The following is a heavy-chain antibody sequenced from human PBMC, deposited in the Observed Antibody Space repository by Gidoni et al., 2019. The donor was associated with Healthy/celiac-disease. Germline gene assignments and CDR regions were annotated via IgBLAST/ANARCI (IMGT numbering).Heavy chain of an antibody. CDR1: GGSISSYY. V-gene: IGHV4-59*01. D-gene: IGHD3-10*01. J-gene: IGHJ2*01. CDR2: IYYSGST. Sequence: QVQLQQSGLGLVKPSEPLSLPRIVSGGSISSYYWSWIRPPPGTGLEWIGYIYYSGSTNYHPSLKSRVTISVDTSKNQFSLKLSSVTAADTAVYYCASDYYGSNWYFDLWGRGTLVTVSS. CDR3: ASDYYGSNWYFDL.